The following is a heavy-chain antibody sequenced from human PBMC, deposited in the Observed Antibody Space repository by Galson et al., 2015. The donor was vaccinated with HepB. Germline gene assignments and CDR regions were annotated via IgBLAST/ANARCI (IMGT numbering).Heavy chain of an antibody. J-gene: IGHJ5*02. CDR3: VKEGSWFGGDWFDP. CDR2: INGRGSTR. CDR1: GFIFRHHA. V-gene: IGHV3-23*01. D-gene: IGHD3-16*01. Sequence: SLRLSCAGSGFIFRHHAMAWIRQAPGKGLEWVSGINGRGSTRSYSDAVKGRFSISRDNSKDTVFLQMDNLSAEDTAVYYCVKEGSWFGGDWFDPWGQGALVTFS.